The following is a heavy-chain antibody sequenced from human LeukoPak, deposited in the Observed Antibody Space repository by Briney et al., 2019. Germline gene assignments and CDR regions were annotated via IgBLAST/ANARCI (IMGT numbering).Heavy chain of an antibody. V-gene: IGHV4-59*01. CDR1: GGSISSYY. Sequence: PSETLSLTCTVSGGSISSYYWSWIRQPPGKGLEWIGYIYSSGSTNYNPSLKSRVTISVDTSKNQFSLKLSSVTAADTAVYYCARFAYCGGHCWYYFDYWGQGTLVTVSS. J-gene: IGHJ4*02. D-gene: IGHD2-21*02. CDR2: IYSSGST. CDR3: ARFAYCGGHCWYYFDY.